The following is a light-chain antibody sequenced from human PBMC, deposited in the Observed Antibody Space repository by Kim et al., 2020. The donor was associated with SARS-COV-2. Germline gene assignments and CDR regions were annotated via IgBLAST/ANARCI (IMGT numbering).Light chain of an antibody. CDR2: DVT. CDR1: SNDTGGYNA. V-gene: IGLV2-14*04. CDR3: GSYTSSTPLVI. Sequence: QSIPIPCPATSNDTGGYNAASWYQQHPGRAPKLMIYDVTKRPSGVSNRFSGSKSGNTASLTISGLQAEDEADYSCGSYTSSTPLVIFGGGTQLTVL. J-gene: IGLJ2*01.